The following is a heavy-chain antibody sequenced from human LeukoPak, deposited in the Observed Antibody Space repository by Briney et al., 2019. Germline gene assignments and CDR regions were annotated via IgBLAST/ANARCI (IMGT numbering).Heavy chain of an antibody. CDR1: GYTSTGYY. V-gene: IGHV1-2*06. D-gene: IGHD3-16*01. J-gene: IGHJ4*02. Sequence: ASVKVSCKASGYTSTGYYMHWVRQAPGQGLEWMGRINPNSGGTNYAQKFQGRVTMTRDTSISTAYMELSRLRSDDTAVYYCARGNSHMITFGGVINYWGQGTLVTVSS. CDR3: ARGNSHMITFGGVINY. CDR2: INPNSGGT.